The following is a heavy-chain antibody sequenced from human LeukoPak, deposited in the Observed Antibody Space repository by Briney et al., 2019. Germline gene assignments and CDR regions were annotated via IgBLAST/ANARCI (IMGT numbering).Heavy chain of an antibody. CDR3: GEGRKGAWFPNY. V-gene: IGHV3-7*05. D-gene: IGHD3-10*01. CDR2: LNQDGSEK. J-gene: IGHJ4*02. CDR1: GSTFGAYW. Sequence: GGSLRLSCAASGSTFGAYWMTWVRQAPGKGLEWVANLNQDGSEKYYVDSVKGRFTISRDNAKNSLYLQMNGLRAEDTAVYYRGEGRKGAWFPNYWGQGTLVTVSS.